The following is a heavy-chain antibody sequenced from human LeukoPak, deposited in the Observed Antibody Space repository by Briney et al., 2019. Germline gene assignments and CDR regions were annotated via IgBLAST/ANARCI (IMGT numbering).Heavy chain of an antibody. D-gene: IGHD1-1*01. Sequence: ASVKVSCKASGYTFTSYYMHWVRQAPGQGLEWMGIINPSGGSTSYAQKFQGRVTITRNTSISTAYMELSSLRSEDTAVYYCARVRQRRKLDSYYYYYMDVWGKGTTVTVSS. V-gene: IGHV1-46*01. CDR2: INPSGGST. J-gene: IGHJ6*03. CDR3: ARVRQRRKLDSYYYYYMDV. CDR1: GYTFTSYY.